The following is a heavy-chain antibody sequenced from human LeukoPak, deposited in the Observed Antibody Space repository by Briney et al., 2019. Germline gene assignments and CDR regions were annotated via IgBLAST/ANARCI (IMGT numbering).Heavy chain of an antibody. CDR3: ARGIAIAAAGIGYYGMDV. Sequence: ASVKVSCKASGYTFTGYYMHWVRQAPGQGLEWMGWINPNSGGTNYAQKFQGWVTMTRDTSISTAYMELSRLRSDDTAVHYCARGIAIAAAGIGYYGMDVWGQGTTVTVSS. D-gene: IGHD6-13*01. V-gene: IGHV1-2*04. CDR2: INPNSGGT. J-gene: IGHJ6*02. CDR1: GYTFTGYY.